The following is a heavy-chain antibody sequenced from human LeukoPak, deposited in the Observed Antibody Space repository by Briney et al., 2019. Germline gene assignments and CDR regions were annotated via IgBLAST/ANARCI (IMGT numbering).Heavy chain of an antibody. D-gene: IGHD3-10*01. CDR1: GFTFSDYY. CDR3: AKGGPSRITMVRGVIPYFDY. V-gene: IGHV3-11*04. Sequence: PGGSLRLSCAASGFTFSDYYMSWIRQAPGKGLEWVSYISSSGSTIYYADSVKGRFTISRDNAKNSLYLQMNSLRAEDTAVYYCAKGGPSRITMVRGVIPYFDYWGQGTLVTVSS. J-gene: IGHJ4*02. CDR2: ISSSGSTI.